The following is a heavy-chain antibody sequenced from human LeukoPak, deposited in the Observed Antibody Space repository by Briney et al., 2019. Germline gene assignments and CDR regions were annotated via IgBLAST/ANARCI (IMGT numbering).Heavy chain of an antibody. CDR3: ASPRSSSGWNYYYYGMDV. Sequence: GGSLRLSCAASGFTFSSYSMNWVREAPGKGLEWGSSISSSSSYIYYADSEKGRFTISRDNAKNSLYLQMNSLKAEDTAVYYCASPRSSSGWNYYYYGMDVWGQGTTVTVSS. CDR1: GFTFSSYS. D-gene: IGHD6-19*01. V-gene: IGHV3-21*01. J-gene: IGHJ6*02. CDR2: ISSSSSYI.